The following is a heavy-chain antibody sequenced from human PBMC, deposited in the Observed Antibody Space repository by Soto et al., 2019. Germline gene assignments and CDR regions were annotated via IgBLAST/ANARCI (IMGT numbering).Heavy chain of an antibody. CDR2: ISYDGSNK. V-gene: IGHV3-30-3*01. CDR1: GFTFSSYA. CDR3: AGLGRSWYYYNIGGRYGMDV. D-gene: IGHD6-13*01. J-gene: IGHJ6*02. Sequence: QVQLVESGGGVVQPGRSLRLSCAASGFTFSSYAMHWVRQAPGKGLEWVAVISYDGSNKYYTDSVKGRFTISRDNSKNTLYLQMNSLRAEDTAVYYCAGLGRSWYYYNIGGRYGMDVWGQGTTVTVSS.